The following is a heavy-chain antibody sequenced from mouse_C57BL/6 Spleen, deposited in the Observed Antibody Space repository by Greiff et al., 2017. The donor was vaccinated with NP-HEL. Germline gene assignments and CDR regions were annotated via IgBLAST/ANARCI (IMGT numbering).Heavy chain of an antibody. V-gene: IGHV5-4*01. D-gene: IGHD1-1*01. CDR1: GFTFSSSA. J-gene: IGHJ1*03. CDR3: ARDWGTYGSSLRRYFDV. CDR2: ISDGGSYT. Sequence: EVKLMESGGGLVKPGGSLKLSCAASGFTFSSSALSWVRQTPEKRLEWVATISDGGSYTYYPDNVKGRFTISRDHAENYLYQQKSHLKSEDTAMYYCARDWGTYGSSLRRYFDVWGTGTTVTVSS.